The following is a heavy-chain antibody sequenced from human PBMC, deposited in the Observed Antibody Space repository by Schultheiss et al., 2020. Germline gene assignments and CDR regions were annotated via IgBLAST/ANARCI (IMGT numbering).Heavy chain of an antibody. Sequence: TLSLTCTVSGGSISSSSYYWGWIRQPPGKALEWLALIYWDDDKRYSPSLKSRLTITKDTSKNQVVLTMTNMDPVDTATYYCARTGGLYGMDVWGQGTTVTVSS. CDR3: ARTGGLYGMDV. D-gene: IGHD1-14*01. CDR2: IYWDDDK. V-gene: IGHV2-5*02. CDR1: GGSISSSSYY. J-gene: IGHJ6*02.